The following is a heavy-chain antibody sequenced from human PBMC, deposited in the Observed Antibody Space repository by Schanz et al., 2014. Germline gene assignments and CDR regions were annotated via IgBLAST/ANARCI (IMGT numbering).Heavy chain of an antibody. CDR2: VYMSAAST. Sequence: EVQLVESGGGLIQPGGSLRLSCAVSGFTVSSNYMSWVRQAPGKGLEWVSTVYMSAASTRYADSVKGRFTISRDNSKNMLYLQMNSLRGEDTAVYFCAKGRGGTSSEGLDQYYGMDVWGQGTTVTVSS. V-gene: IGHV3-53*01. J-gene: IGHJ6*02. D-gene: IGHD6-6*01. CDR1: GFTVSSNY. CDR3: AKGRGGTSSEGLDQYYGMDV.